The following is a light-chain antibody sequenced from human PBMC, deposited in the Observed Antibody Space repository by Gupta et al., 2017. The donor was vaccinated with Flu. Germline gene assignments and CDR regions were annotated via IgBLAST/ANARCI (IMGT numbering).Light chain of an antibody. CDR1: IEAVTSGHY. V-gene: IGLV7-46*01. J-gene: IGLJ3*02. CDR3: LLSYGAPWV. Sequence: SIEAVTSGHYPYWFKQKPGQAPRTLIYDISNKHSWTPARFSGSLLGGKAALTLSGAQPEDEADYYCLLSYGAPWVFGGGTKLTVL. CDR2: DIS.